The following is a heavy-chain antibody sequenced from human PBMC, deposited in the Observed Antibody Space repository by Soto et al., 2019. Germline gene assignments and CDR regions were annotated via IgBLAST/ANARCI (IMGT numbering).Heavy chain of an antibody. CDR2: FIPIFGTA. Sequence: QVQLVQSGAEVKKPGSSVKVSCKASGGTFSSYAISWVRQAPGQGLEWMGGFIPIFGTANYAQKFQGRVTITADESTSTAYMELSSLRSEDTAVYYCASGGRGMVRGVIIKGNFDYWGQGTLVTVSS. CDR1: GGTFSSYA. D-gene: IGHD3-10*01. J-gene: IGHJ4*02. V-gene: IGHV1-69*01. CDR3: ASGGRGMVRGVIIKGNFDY.